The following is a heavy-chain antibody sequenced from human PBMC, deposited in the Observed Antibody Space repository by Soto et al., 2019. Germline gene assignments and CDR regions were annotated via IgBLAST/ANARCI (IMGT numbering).Heavy chain of an antibody. V-gene: IGHV4-39*07. D-gene: IGHD3-3*01. CDR3: ARVSFWSGPALTEYYGMDV. CDR1: GGSISSSSYY. J-gene: IGHJ6*02. Sequence: PSETLSLTCTVSGGSISSSSYYWGWIRQPPGKGLEWIGSIYYSGSTYYNPSLKSRVTISVDTSKNQFSLKLSSVTAADTAVYYCARVSFWSGPALTEYYGMDVWGQGTTVTVSS. CDR2: IYYSGST.